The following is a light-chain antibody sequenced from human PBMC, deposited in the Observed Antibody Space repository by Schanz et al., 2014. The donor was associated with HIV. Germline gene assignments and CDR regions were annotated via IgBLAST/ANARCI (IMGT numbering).Light chain of an antibody. V-gene: IGLV2-14*03. J-gene: IGLJ2*01. Sequence: QSALTQPASVSGSPGQSITISCTGTSSDIGANNYVSWYQQHPGKAPKLMIFDVSNRPSGVSNRFSGSKSGNTASLTISGLQAEDEADYYCSSYTSSSTLVFGGGTKLTVL. CDR2: DVS. CDR1: SSDIGANNY. CDR3: SSYTSSSTLV.